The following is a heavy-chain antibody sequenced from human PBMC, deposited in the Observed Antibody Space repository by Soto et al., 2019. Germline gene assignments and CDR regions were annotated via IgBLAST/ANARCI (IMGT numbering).Heavy chain of an antibody. Sequence: VESGGGVVQPGRSLRLSCAASGFTFSSYAMHWVRQAPGKGLEWVAVISYDGSNKYYADSVKGRFTISRDNSKNTLYLQMNSLRAEDTAVYYCARDIVYCGGDCFHYYGMDVWGQGTTVTVSS. CDR1: GFTFSSYA. CDR3: ARDIVYCGGDCFHYYGMDV. J-gene: IGHJ6*02. CDR2: ISYDGSNK. D-gene: IGHD2-21*02. V-gene: IGHV3-30-3*01.